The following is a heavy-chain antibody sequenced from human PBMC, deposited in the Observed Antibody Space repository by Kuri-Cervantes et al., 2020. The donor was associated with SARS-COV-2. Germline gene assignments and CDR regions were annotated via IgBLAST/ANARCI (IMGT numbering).Heavy chain of an antibody. CDR1: GGSTSSQSYY. Sequence: GSLRLSCTVSGGSTSSQSYYWGWIRQPPGKGLEWIGSVYYSGTTYYNPSLKSRVTISVDTSKNQFSLKLSSVTAADTAVYYCARDPTGLQYYFDYWGQGTLVTVSS. J-gene: IGHJ4*02. V-gene: IGHV4-39*07. CDR2: VYYSGTT. D-gene: IGHD4-11*01. CDR3: ARDPTGLQYYFDY.